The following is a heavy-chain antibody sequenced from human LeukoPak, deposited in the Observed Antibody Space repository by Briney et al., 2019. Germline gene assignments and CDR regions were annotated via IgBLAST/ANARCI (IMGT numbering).Heavy chain of an antibody. CDR3: ARHEGHDYGDYVDY. Sequence: GESLKISCKGSGYRFTSYWIGWVRQLPGKGLGWMGIIYPGDSDTRYGPSFQGQVTISADKSISTAYLQWSSLKASDTAMYYCARHEGHDYGDYVDYWGQGTLVTVSS. V-gene: IGHV5-51*01. J-gene: IGHJ4*02. CDR1: GYRFTSYW. D-gene: IGHD4-17*01. CDR2: IYPGDSDT.